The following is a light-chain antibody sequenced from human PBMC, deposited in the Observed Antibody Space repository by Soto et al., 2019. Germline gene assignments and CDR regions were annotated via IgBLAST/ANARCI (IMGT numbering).Light chain of an antibody. Sequence: EIVLTQSPGPLSLSPGERATLSCRASQSVSSSYLAWYQQKPGQAPMLLIYGASGRATVIPDRFSGSGSGTDFTLTISRLEPEDFAVYYCQQYGSSRGFTFGPGTKVDIK. J-gene: IGKJ3*01. CDR1: QSVSSSY. CDR3: QQYGSSRGFT. V-gene: IGKV3-20*01. CDR2: GAS.